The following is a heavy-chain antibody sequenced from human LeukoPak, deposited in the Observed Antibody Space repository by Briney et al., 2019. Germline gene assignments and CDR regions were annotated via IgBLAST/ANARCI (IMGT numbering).Heavy chain of an antibody. CDR1: GGSFSGYY. CDR3: ARRHLGFCSGGSCRDFDY. CDR2: INHSGST. D-gene: IGHD2-15*01. J-gene: IGHJ4*02. V-gene: IGHV4-34*01. Sequence: SSETLSLTCAVYGGSFSGYYWSWIRQPPGKGLEWIGEINHSGSTNYNPSLKSRVTISVDTSKNKFSLKLSSVTAADTAVYYCARRHLGFCSGGSCRDFDYWGQGTLVTVSS.